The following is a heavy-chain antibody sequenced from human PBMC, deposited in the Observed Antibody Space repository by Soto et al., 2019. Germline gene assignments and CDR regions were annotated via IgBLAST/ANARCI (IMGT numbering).Heavy chain of an antibody. CDR2: MNPNSGNT. CDR3: ARSYDFWSGYYLDYYYGMDV. CDR1: GYTFTSYD. J-gene: IGHJ6*02. Sequence: ASVKVSCKASGYTFTSYDINWVRQATGQGLEWMGWMNPNSGNTGYAQKFQGRVTMTRNTSISTAYMELSSLRSEDTAVYYCARSYDFWSGYYLDYYYGMDVWGQETTVTVSS. V-gene: IGHV1-8*01. D-gene: IGHD3-3*01.